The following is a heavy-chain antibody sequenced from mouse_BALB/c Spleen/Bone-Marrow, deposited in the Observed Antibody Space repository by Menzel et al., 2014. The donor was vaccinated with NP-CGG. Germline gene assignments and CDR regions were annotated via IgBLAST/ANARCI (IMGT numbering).Heavy chain of an antibody. CDR3: ARWDYYGYAIDC. CDR2: INPYNGGT. J-gene: IGHJ4*01. V-gene: IGHV1-18*01. CDR1: GYSFTGYT. D-gene: IGHD1-1*01. Sequence: EVQLQQSGPELVNPGASMKISCKASGYSFTGYTMNWVKQSHGKNLERIGLINPYNGGTSYNQKFKGKATLTVDKSSSTAYMELLSLTSEDAAVYYCARWDYYGYAIDCWGQGTSATVSS.